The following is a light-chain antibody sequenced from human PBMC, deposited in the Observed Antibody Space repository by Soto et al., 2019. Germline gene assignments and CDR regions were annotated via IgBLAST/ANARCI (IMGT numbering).Light chain of an antibody. CDR2: LESSGSY. Sequence: QLVLTQSSSASASLGSSVKLTCSLSSGHNSNIIARHQQQPGKAPRYLMKLESSGSYNKGSGVPDRFSGSSSGADRYLTISNLQFEDEADYYCETWDSSTRVFGGGTKLTVL. J-gene: IGLJ3*02. CDR3: ETWDSSTRV. V-gene: IGLV4-60*02. CDR1: SGHNSNI.